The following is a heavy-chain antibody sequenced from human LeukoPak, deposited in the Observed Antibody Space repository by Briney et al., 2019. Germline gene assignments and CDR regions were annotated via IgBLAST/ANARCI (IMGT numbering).Heavy chain of an antibody. D-gene: IGHD4-23*01. CDR2: INPSDSYP. Sequence: HGEALKISCKGSGYSFTSYWISWVRQMPGKGLEWMGRINPSDSYPNYSPSFQGHVTISVDKSITTAYLQWSSLKASDTALYYCARLVTTVVSPVDYWGQGTLVTVSS. J-gene: IGHJ4*02. CDR1: GYSFTSYW. CDR3: ARLVTTVVSPVDY. V-gene: IGHV5-10-1*01.